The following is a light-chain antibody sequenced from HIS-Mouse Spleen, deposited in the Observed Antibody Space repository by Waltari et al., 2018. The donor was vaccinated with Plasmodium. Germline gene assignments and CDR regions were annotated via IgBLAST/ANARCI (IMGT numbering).Light chain of an antibody. J-gene: IGKJ2*01. V-gene: IGKV1-33*01. CDR2: DAS. Sequence: DIQMTQSPSSLSASVGDRVTITCQASQDIRNYLNWYQQKPGKAPKPLIYDASNLETGVPSRFSGSGSGTDFTFTISSLQPEDIATYYCQQYDNLPYTFGQGTKLEIK. CDR1: QDIRNY. CDR3: QQYDNLPYT.